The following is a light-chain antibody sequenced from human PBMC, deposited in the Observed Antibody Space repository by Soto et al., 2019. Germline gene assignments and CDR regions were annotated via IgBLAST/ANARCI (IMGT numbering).Light chain of an antibody. V-gene: IGKV2-28*01. J-gene: IGKJ1*01. CDR3: MQPLQSWT. CDR2: LGS. CDR1: QSLLHTSGDNY. Sequence: DIVMTQSTLSLSVTPGEPASISCRSSQSLLHTSGDNYLDWYLQKPGQSPQLLIYLGSNRASGVPDRFSGSGSGTDFTLKISRVEAEDVGVYYCMQPLQSWTFGQGTKVDIK.